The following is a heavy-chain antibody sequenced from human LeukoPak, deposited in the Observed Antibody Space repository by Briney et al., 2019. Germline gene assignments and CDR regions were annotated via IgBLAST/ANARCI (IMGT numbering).Heavy chain of an antibody. V-gene: IGHV3-23*01. J-gene: IGHJ4*02. CDR1: GFRFNNYP. CDR2: ISGSGSST. CDR3: ARESGYRYDSRYFVR. Sequence: GGSLRLSCAASGFRFNNYPMDWVRQFPGGGLEWVSAISGSGSSTSYIDSVKGRFIISRNNSKDTLYLQMSILRVEDTAIYYGARESGYRYDSRYFVRLGQGTLVTVSS. D-gene: IGHD6-25*01.